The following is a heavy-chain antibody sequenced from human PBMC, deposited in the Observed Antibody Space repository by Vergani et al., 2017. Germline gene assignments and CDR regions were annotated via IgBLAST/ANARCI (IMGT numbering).Heavy chain of an antibody. V-gene: IGHV1-18*04. J-gene: IGHJ4*02. Sequence: QVQLVQSGAEVKKPGASVKVSCKASGYTFTSYYMHWVRQAPGQGLEWMGWILTFNGDTEYAQIFQGRVTLTTDTATNTVYMELRSLTSDDTAIYYCARKTGDFWGQGTLVTVSS. CDR2: ILTFNGDT. CDR3: ARKTGDF. CDR1: GYTFTSYY.